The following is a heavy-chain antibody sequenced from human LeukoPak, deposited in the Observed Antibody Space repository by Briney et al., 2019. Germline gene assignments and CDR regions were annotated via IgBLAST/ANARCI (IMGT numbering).Heavy chain of an antibody. Sequence: ASVKVSCEASGYTFTGYYMHWVRQAPGQGLEWMGWINPNSGGTNYAQKFQGRVTMTRDTSISTAYMELSRLRSDNTAVYYCARGRDQYYYDSSGYCRDWGQGTLVTVSS. CDR1: GYTFTGYY. J-gene: IGHJ4*02. CDR3: ARGRDQYYYDSSGYCRD. V-gene: IGHV1-2*02. CDR2: INPNSGGT. D-gene: IGHD3-22*01.